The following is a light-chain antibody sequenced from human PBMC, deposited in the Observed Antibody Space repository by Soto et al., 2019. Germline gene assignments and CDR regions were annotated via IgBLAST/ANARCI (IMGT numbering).Light chain of an antibody. V-gene: IGLV1-47*01. Sequence: QSVLTQPPSASGTPGQRVSISCSGSASNVGSTYVFWYQQVPGTAPTLLIYKNNQRPSGVSDRFSGSKSGTSASLAISGLRVDDEADYYCASWDNDLNGPIFGGGTKLT. J-gene: IGLJ2*01. CDR3: ASWDNDLNGPI. CDR1: ASNVGSTY. CDR2: KNN.